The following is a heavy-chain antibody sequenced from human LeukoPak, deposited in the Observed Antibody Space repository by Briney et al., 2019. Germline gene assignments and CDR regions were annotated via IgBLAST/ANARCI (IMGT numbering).Heavy chain of an antibody. V-gene: IGHV3-23*01. J-gene: IGHJ4*02. D-gene: IGHD1-26*01. CDR3: AKAPKHGGSYPNYYFDY. CDR1: GFTFSSYA. Sequence: GGSLRLSCAASGFTFSSYAMSLVRQAPGKGLEWVSAISGSGGSTYYADSVKGRFTISRDNSKNTLYLQMNSLRAEDTAVYYCAKAPKHGGSYPNYYFDYWGQGTLVTVSS. CDR2: ISGSGGST.